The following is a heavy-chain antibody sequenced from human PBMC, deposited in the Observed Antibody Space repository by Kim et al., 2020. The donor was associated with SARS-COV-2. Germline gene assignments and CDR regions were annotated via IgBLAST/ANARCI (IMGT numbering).Heavy chain of an antibody. CDR3: ARGYREWELLI. Sequence: SETLSLTCTVSGGSISSYYWSWIWQPPGKGLEWIGYIYYSGSTNYNPSLKSRVTISVDTSKNQFSLKLSSVTAADTAVYYCARGYREWELLIWGQGTLVTVSS. D-gene: IGHD1-26*01. CDR2: IYYSGST. CDR1: GGSISSYY. V-gene: IGHV4-59*01. J-gene: IGHJ4*02.